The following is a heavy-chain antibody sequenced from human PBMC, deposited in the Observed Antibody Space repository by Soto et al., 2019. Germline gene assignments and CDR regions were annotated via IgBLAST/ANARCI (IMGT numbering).Heavy chain of an antibody. J-gene: IGHJ4*02. D-gene: IGHD6-19*01. V-gene: IGHV3-23*01. Sequence: PWGSLRLSCAASGFTFSYFAMVWCRHSPGKGLEWVSVLNDRGDTTYYTDSVKGRFTISRDNSKNTLYLQMNSLRAEDTAVYYCAKDATRTNGWYHFDYWGQGALVTVSS. CDR2: LNDRGDTT. CDR3: AKDATRTNGWYHFDY. CDR1: GFTFSYFA.